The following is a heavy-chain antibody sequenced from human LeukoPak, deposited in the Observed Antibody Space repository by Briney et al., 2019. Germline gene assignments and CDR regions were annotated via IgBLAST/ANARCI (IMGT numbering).Heavy chain of an antibody. J-gene: IGHJ5*02. D-gene: IGHD3-22*01. Sequence: GGSLRLSCAASGFIFNNYGLVWVRQAPGKGLEWVSASNDGGGTTYADFVKGRFTISRDNSKNTLFLQMNSLRADDTALYYCAKGSSGYFLDLWGQGTLVTVSS. CDR3: AKGSSGYFLDL. CDR1: GFIFNNYG. CDR2: SNDGGGT. V-gene: IGHV3-23*01.